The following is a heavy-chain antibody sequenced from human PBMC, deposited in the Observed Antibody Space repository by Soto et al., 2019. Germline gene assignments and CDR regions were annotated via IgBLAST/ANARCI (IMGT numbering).Heavy chain of an antibody. J-gene: IGHJ5*02. CDR1: GFSLSTSGVG. CDR3: AHRVDFWGENWFDP. Sequence: QITLKESGPPLVKPTQTLTLTCTFSGFSLSTSGVGVGWIRQPPGKALEWLALIYWDDDKRYSPSLKSRLTIAKDTSKNQVVLTMTNMDPVDTATYYCAHRVDFWGENWFDPWGQGTLVTVSS. CDR2: IYWDDDK. V-gene: IGHV2-5*02. D-gene: IGHD3-3*01.